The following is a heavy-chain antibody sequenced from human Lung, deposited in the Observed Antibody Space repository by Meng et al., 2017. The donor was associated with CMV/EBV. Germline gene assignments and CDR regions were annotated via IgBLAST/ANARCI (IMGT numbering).Heavy chain of an antibody. V-gene: IGHV3-23*01. D-gene: IGHD3-22*01. CDR3: AKTEYYDSSGYDK. CDR1: GFNFRIYG. J-gene: IGHJ4*02. Sequence: GEXXKISCATSGFNFRIYGMHWVRQLPGKGLEWVSDISGSGSRLYYADSVTGRFTISRDNSKNTLYLQMNSLRAEDTAVYYCAKTEYYDSSGYDKWGQGTLVTVSS. CDR2: ISGSGSRL.